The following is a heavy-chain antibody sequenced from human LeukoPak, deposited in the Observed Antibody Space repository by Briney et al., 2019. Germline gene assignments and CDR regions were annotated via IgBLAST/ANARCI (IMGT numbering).Heavy chain of an antibody. CDR3: ARDHEVEGGDCSSTSCYTLGNY. CDR1: GFTFSSYW. J-gene: IGHJ4*02. D-gene: IGHD2-2*02. Sequence: GGSLRLSCAASGFTFSSYWMSWVRQAPGKGLEWVANINQDGSDKHHVDSLKGRFTISRDNSKNTLYLQMNSLRAEDTAVYYCARDHEVEGGDCSSTSCYTLGNYWGQGTLVTVSS. CDR2: INQDGSDK. V-gene: IGHV3-7*01.